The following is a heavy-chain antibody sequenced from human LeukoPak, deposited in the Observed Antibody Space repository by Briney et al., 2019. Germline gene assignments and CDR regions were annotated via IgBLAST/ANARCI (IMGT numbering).Heavy chain of an antibody. D-gene: IGHD7-27*01. J-gene: IGHJ6*02. V-gene: IGHV3-64D*09. CDR2: ISSNGGST. CDR1: GFTFSSYA. CDR3: VRGRLTGGPRYYYYGMDV. Sequence: RGSLRLSCSASGFTFSSYAMHWVRQAPGKGLEYVSAISSNGGSTYYADSVKGRFTISRDNSKNTLYLQMSSLRAEDTAVYYCVRGRLTGGPRYYYYGMDVWGQGTTVTVSS.